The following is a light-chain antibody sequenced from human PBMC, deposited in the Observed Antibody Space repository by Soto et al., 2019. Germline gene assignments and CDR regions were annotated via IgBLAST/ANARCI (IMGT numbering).Light chain of an antibody. J-gene: IGKJ1*01. CDR1: HTIGTY. CDR3: QQRANWPRT. V-gene: IGKV3-11*01. CDR2: DTS. Sequence: VLTQSPATLSLSLGERATLACRASHTIGTYLGWYQHKPGQAPTLLIYDTSNRAAGIPARFSGSGSETDFTLTISSLEPADFAVYYCQQRANWPRTFGQGTKVEFK.